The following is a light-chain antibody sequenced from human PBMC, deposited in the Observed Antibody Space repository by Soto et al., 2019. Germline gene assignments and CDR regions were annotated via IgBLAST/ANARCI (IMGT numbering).Light chain of an antibody. V-gene: IGKV1-39*01. CDR1: QSIRSR. Sequence: DIQMTQFPSSLSASVGDTVTITCRASQSIRSRLNWYQQKPGKAPNLLIYAATKLESGVPSRFSGSGSGTDFTLTVSSPQPQDLATYYCQQGYTTPLTFGQGTKVEIK. J-gene: IGKJ1*01. CDR3: QQGYTTPLT. CDR2: AAT.